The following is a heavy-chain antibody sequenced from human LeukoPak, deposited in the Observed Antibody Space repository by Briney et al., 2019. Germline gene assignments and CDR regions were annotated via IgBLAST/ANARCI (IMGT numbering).Heavy chain of an antibody. CDR1: GFTFSVHP. Sequence: PGGSLRLSCAASGFTFSVHPMNWVRQAPGKGLEWVSAISGSGGSTYYADSVKGRFTTSRDNSKNTLYLQMNSLRAEDTAVYYCAKEFTYYDFWSGYSTVDYWGQGTLVTVSS. CDR2: ISGSGGST. D-gene: IGHD3-3*01. CDR3: AKEFTYYDFWSGYSTVDY. V-gene: IGHV3-23*01. J-gene: IGHJ4*02.